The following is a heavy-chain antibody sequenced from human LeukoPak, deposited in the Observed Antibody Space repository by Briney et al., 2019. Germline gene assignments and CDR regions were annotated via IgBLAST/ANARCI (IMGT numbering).Heavy chain of an antibody. Sequence: GGSLRLSCAASGFTFSSYAMSWVRQAPGKGLEWVSAISGSGGSTYYADSVKGRFTISRDNSKNTLYLQMNSLRAEDTAVYYCATIMEGEIYYYGMDVWGQGTTVTVSS. CDR1: GFTFSSYA. CDR2: ISGSGGST. D-gene: IGHD3-16*01. V-gene: IGHV3-23*01. J-gene: IGHJ6*02. CDR3: ATIMEGEIYYYGMDV.